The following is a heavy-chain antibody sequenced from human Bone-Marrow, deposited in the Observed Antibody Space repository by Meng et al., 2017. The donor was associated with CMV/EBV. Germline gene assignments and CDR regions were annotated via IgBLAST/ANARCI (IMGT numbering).Heavy chain of an antibody. CDR1: GGSFSGYY. V-gene: IGHV4-34*01. D-gene: IGHD6-6*01. J-gene: IGHJ4*02. Sequence: SETLSLTCAVYGGSFSGYYWSWIRQPPGKGLEWIGEINHSGSTNYNPSLKSRVTISVDTSKNQFSLKLSSVTAADTAVYYCATGRPAAELMSSIAARWGQGTLVTVSS. CDR2: INHSGST. CDR3: ATGRPAAELMSSIAAR.